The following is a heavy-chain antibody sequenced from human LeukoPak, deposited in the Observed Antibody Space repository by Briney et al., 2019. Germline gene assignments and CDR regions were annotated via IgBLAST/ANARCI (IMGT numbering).Heavy chain of an antibody. Sequence: GESLKISCKGSGYSFTSYWIGWVRQLPGKGLEWMGITYPGDSDIRYSPSFQGQVTISADKSISTAYLQWSSLKASDTAMYYCARPAYCSSTSCYGNWGAFDIWGQGTMVTVSS. V-gene: IGHV5-51*01. CDR3: ARPAYCSSTSCYGNWGAFDI. D-gene: IGHD2-2*01. CDR2: TYPGDSDI. J-gene: IGHJ3*02. CDR1: GYSFTSYW.